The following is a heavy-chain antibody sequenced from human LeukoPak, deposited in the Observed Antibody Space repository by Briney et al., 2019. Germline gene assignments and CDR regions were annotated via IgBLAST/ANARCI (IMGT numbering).Heavy chain of an antibody. CDR3: ARGNSGVAVARVDY. Sequence: SQTLSLTCAISGDSVSNNNAAWNWIRQSPSRGLEWLGRTYYRSKWYTDSAVSVNSRITITPDTSKNQFSLQLTSVTPEDSAVYYCARGNSGVAVARVDYWGQGTLVTVSS. V-gene: IGHV6-1*01. CDR1: GDSVSNNNAA. D-gene: IGHD6-19*01. J-gene: IGHJ4*02. CDR2: TYYRSKWYT.